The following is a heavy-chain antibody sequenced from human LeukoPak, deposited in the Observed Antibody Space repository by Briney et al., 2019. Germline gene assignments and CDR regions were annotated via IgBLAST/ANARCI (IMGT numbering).Heavy chain of an antibody. CDR1: GHTFTSYD. CDR2: MNPNSGNA. J-gene: IGHJ6*03. CDR3: ARAVRRYYKEV. Sequence: ASVKVSCKASGHTFTSYDINWVRQATGQGLEWMGWMNPNSGNAGYAQKFQGRVTMTRNTSISTAYMELSSLRSEDTAVYYCARAVRRYYKEVWGKGTTVTVSS. V-gene: IGHV1-8*01.